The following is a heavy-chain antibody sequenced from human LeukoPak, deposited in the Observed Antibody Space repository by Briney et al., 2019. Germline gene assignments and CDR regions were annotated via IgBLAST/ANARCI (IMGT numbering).Heavy chain of an antibody. V-gene: IGHV3-23*01. CDR1: GFTFSSYA. CDR3: AKEPISIRFGDAFDI. J-gene: IGHJ3*02. Sequence: GGPLRLSCAAPGFTFSSYAMSWVRQAPGKGLEWVSANSGSGGSTYYADSVKGRFTISRDNSKNTLYLQMNSLRAEDTAVYYCAKEPISIRFGDAFDIWGQGTMVTVSS. CDR2: NSGSGGST. D-gene: IGHD3-3*01.